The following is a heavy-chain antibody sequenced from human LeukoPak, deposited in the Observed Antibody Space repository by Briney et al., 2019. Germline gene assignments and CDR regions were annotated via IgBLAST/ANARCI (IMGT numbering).Heavy chain of an antibody. CDR2: ISYDGSNK. V-gene: IGHV3-30*01. Sequence: PGGSLRLSCAASVFTLRSYAMHWVRQAPGKGREGVAVISYDGSNKYYADSVKGRFTISRDNSKNALYLQMNSLRAEDTAVYYCATQPSWRIAVADNNWFDPWGQGTLVTVSS. J-gene: IGHJ5*02. CDR3: ATQPSWRIAVADNNWFDP. CDR1: VFTLRSYA. D-gene: IGHD6-19*01.